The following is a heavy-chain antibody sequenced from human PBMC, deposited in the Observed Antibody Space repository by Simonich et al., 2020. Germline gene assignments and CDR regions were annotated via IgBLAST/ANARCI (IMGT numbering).Heavy chain of an antibody. CDR1: GFTFSSYW. CDR3: ARILGLIPYYMDV. Sequence: EVQLVESGGGLVQPGGSLRLSCAASGFTFSSYWMSWVRQAPGKGRGWVANKKEDGSEKYDVDSVKGRFTISRDNAKNSLYLQMNSLRAEDTAVYYCARILGLIPYYMDVWGKGTTVTVSS. J-gene: IGHJ6*03. CDR2: KKEDGSEK. V-gene: IGHV3-7*01. D-gene: IGHD2-2*02.